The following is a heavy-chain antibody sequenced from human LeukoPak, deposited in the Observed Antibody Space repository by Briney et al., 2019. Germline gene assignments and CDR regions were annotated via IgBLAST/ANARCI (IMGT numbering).Heavy chain of an antibody. CDR2: IYYSGST. Sequence: SETLSLTCTVSGGSISSSSYYWGWIRQPPGKGLEWIGSIYYSGSTYYNPSLKSRVTISVDTSKNQFSLKLSSVTAADTAVYYCARQYRGEDIVVVPAAALDYWGQGTLVTVSS. J-gene: IGHJ4*02. CDR1: GGSISSSSYY. D-gene: IGHD2-2*01. V-gene: IGHV4-39*01. CDR3: ARQYRGEDIVVVPAAALDY.